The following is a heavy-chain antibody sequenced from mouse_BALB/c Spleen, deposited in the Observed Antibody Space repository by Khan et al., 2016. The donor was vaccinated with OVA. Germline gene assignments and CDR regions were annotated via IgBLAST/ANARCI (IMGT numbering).Heavy chain of an antibody. Sequence: QVQLQQSGPELKKPGETVKISCKASGYTFTNYGMNWVKQAPGKGLKWMGFINTYTGEPTYADDFKGRFAFSLETSASTAYLQINNLKNEDTSTYFCARVGYSGTMDYWGQGTSVTVSS. V-gene: IGHV9-3-1*01. D-gene: IGHD2-14*01. CDR2: INTYTGEP. CDR1: GYTFTNYG. CDR3: ARVGYSGTMDY. J-gene: IGHJ4*01.